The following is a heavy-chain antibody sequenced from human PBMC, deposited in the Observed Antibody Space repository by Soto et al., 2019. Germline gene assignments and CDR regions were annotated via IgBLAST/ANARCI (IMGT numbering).Heavy chain of an antibody. Sequence: GGSLRLSCAASGFTFSSYAMSWVHQAPGKGLEWVSAISGSGGSTYYADSVKGRFTISRDNSKNTLYLQMNSLRAEDTAVYYCAKDVVARVGATTTEYFQHWGQGTLVTVSS. V-gene: IGHV3-23*01. J-gene: IGHJ1*01. CDR3: AKDVVARVGATTTEYFQH. CDR2: ISGSGGST. D-gene: IGHD1-26*01. CDR1: GFTFSSYA.